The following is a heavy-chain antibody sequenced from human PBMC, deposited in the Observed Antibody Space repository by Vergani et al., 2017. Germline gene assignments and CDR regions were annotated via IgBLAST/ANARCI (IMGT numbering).Heavy chain of an antibody. Sequence: QVQVVQPGAEVKKSGASLKVSCKTSGYTFSNYYMHWVRQAPGQGLEWIGIINPSGGQTNYAQKFQGRVTLTRDTSTSTVYLELSSLRSEDTAIYYCARGDYGILTGYRYWGQGTLVTVSA. CDR3: ARGDYGILTGYRY. J-gene: IGHJ4*01. D-gene: IGHD3-9*01. CDR2: INPSGGQT. V-gene: IGHV1-46*03. CDR1: GYTFSNYY.